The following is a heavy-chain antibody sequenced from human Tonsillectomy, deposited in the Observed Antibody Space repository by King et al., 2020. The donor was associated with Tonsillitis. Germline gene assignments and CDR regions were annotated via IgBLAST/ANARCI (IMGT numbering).Heavy chain of an antibody. CDR2: INPNSGGT. CDR1: GYTFTGYY. J-gene: IGHJ5*02. CDR3: ARDRRGSGWYVSWFDP. V-gene: IGHV1-2*02. Sequence: VQLVESGAEVKKPGASVKVSCKASGYTFTGYYMHWVRQAPGQGLEWMGWINPNSGGTNYAQKFQGRVTMTRDTSISTAYMELSRLRSDDTAVYYCARDRRGSGWYVSWFDPWGQGTLVTVSS. D-gene: IGHD6-19*01.